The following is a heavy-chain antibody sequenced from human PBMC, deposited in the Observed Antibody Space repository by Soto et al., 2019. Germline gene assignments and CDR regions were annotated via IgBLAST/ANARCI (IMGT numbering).Heavy chain of an antibody. J-gene: IGHJ5*02. V-gene: IGHV1-18*01. CDR2: ISLYSDGT. CDR3: ARVVPGAEAWFGP. D-gene: IGHD2-2*01. CDR1: GYTFSNYG. Sequence: GASVKVSCKTSGYTFSNYGITWARQAPGQPLEWLGWISLYSDGTNYAQKFQGRVSMTTDTSTTTAYMELRGLRSDDTAVYYCARVVPGAEAWFGPWGQGTLVTVSS.